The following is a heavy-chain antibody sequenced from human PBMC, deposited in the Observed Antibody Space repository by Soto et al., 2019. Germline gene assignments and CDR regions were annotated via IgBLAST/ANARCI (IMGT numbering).Heavy chain of an antibody. CDR1: GGTFSSYA. V-gene: IGHV1-69*13. D-gene: IGHD6-13*01. CDR3: ARRSVGRGIAHEYYYYYYGMDV. CDR2: IIPIFGTA. J-gene: IGHJ6*02. Sequence: SVKVSCKASGGTFSSYAISWVRQAPGQGLEWMGGIIPIFGTANYAQKFQGRVTITADESTSTAYMELSSLRSEDTAVYYCARRSVGRGIAHEYYYYYYGMDVWGQGTTVTVSS.